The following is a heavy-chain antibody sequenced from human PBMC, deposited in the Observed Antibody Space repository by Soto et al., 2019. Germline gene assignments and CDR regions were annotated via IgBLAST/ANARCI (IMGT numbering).Heavy chain of an antibody. CDR2: ILPLLATA. D-gene: IGHD3-16*02. CDR3: ARGGTWYYYAGGSYHDTAKLDY. J-gene: IGHJ4*02. CDR1: GGTFGGYG. Sequence: QVQLVQSGAEVKTPGSSVKVSCKASGGTFGGYGLSWVRQAPGQGLEWLGGILPLLATANYAQKFQGRVTIPADESPRAAYFELNSLRSGDTAVYYCARGGTWYYYAGGSYHDTAKLDYWGQVTLVTVAS. V-gene: IGHV1-69*11.